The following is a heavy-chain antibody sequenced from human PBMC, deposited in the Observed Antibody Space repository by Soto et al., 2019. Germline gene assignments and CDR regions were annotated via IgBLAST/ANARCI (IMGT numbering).Heavy chain of an antibody. CDR1: GFTFGDYA. CDR2: IRSKAYGGTT. Sequence: GGSLRLSCTASGFTFGDYAMSWFRQAPGKGLEWVGFIRSKAYGGTTEYAASVKGRFTISRDDSKSIAYLQMNSLKTEDTAVYYCTRESTYYYGSGSYYPLYYMDVWGKGTTVTVSS. CDR3: TRESTYYYGSGSYYPLYYMDV. J-gene: IGHJ6*03. D-gene: IGHD3-10*01. V-gene: IGHV3-49*03.